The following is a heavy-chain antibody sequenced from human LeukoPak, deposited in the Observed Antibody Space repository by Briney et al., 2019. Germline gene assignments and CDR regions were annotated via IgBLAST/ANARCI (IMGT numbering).Heavy chain of an antibody. Sequence: GASVKVSCKASGYTFTSYAMNWVRQAPGQGLEWMGWINPNSGGTNYAQKFQGRVTMTRDTSISTAYMELSRLRSDDTAVYYCARDPRPGHYYYYYMDVWGKGTTVTVSS. CDR3: ARDPRPGHYYYYYMDV. CDR2: INPNSGGT. CDR1: GYTFTSYA. V-gene: IGHV1-2*02. J-gene: IGHJ6*03.